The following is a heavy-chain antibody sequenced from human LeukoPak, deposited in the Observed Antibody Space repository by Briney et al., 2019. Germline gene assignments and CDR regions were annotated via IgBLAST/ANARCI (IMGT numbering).Heavy chain of an antibody. CDR2: IIPIFGTA. CDR1: GGTFSSYA. J-gene: IGHJ6*03. D-gene: IGHD3-3*01. V-gene: IGHV1-69*01. CDR3: ARGDDFWSGGGWYYYYMDV. Sequence: SVKVSCKASGGTFSSYAISWVRQAPGQGLEWMGGIIPIFGTANYAQKFQGRVTITADESTSTAYMELSSLRSEDTAVYYCARGDDFWSGGGWYYYYMDVRGKGTTVTVSS.